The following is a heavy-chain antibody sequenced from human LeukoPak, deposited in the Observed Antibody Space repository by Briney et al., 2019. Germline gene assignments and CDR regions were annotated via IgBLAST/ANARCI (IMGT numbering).Heavy chain of an antibody. D-gene: IGHD4-17*01. V-gene: IGHV3-30*04. J-gene: IGHJ4*02. CDR1: GFTFSSYA. CDR2: ISHDGSNK. CDR3: ARDPSGDYYFDY. Sequence: GRSPRLSCAASGFTFSSYAMHWVRQAPGKGLEWVAVISHDGSNKYYADSVKGRFTISRDNSKNMLYLQMGSLRPDDTAVYYCARDPSGDYYFDYWGQGTLVTVSS.